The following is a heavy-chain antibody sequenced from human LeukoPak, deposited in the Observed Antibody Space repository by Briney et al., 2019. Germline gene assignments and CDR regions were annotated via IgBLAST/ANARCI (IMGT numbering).Heavy chain of an antibody. D-gene: IGHD3-9*01. V-gene: IGHV4-59*01. Sequence: PSETLSLTCTVSGGSISSYYWSWIRQPPGKGLEWIGYIYYSGSTNYNPSLKSRVTISVDTSKNQFSLNLSSVTAADTAVYYCASLRYFDWLLYMGLDYWGQGTLVTVSS. CDR1: GGSISSYY. J-gene: IGHJ4*02. CDR2: IYYSGST. CDR3: ASLRYFDWLLYMGLDY.